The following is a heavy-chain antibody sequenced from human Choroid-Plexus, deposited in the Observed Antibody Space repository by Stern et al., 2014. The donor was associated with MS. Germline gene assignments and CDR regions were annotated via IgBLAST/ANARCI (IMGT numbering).Heavy chain of an antibody. Sequence: ESGGGVVHPGRPLGPPCVASGFPFGSCAMHWVRQVPGTGLEGVAGVSYDGSNKYYADSVKGRITISRDNSQNTLYMQMSSLRPEDTAVYYCAKDRQYLTYFFDHWGQGSLVTVSS. CDR1: GFPFGSCA. CDR2: VSYDGSNK. J-gene: IGHJ5*02. V-gene: IGHV3-30*18. CDR3: AKDRQYLTYFFDH. D-gene: IGHD2/OR15-2a*01.